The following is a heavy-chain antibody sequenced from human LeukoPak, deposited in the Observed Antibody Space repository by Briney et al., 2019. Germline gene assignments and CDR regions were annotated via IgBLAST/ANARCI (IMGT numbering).Heavy chain of an antibody. D-gene: IGHD3-10*01. J-gene: IGHJ3*02. Sequence: SETLSLTCTVSGGSISSYYWSWIRQPPGKGLEWIGYIYYSGSTNYNPSLKSRVTISVDTSKNQFSLKLSSVTAADTAVYCCALAPLYGSRTRDAFDIWGQGTMVTVSS. CDR1: GGSISSYY. CDR3: ALAPLYGSRTRDAFDI. CDR2: IYYSGST. V-gene: IGHV4-59*01.